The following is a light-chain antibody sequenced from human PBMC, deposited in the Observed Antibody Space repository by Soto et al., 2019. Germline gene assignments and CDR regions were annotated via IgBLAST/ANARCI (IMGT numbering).Light chain of an antibody. Sequence: EIVLTQSPATLSVSPGERATLSCRASQSVSSNLAWYQQKPGQAPRLLICGASTRATGIPARFSGSGSGTDFTLTISRLEPEDFAVYYCQHHVTFGQGTKVDIK. CDR3: QHHVT. CDR1: QSVSSN. V-gene: IGKV3-15*01. CDR2: GAS. J-gene: IGKJ1*01.